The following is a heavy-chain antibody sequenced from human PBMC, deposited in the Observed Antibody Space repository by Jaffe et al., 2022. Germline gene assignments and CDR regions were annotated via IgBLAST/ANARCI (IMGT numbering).Heavy chain of an antibody. CDR3: ARHRTYYDILTGYLGPHFDY. CDR1: GGSISSSSYY. D-gene: IGHD3-9*01. CDR2: IYYSGST. J-gene: IGHJ4*02. Sequence: QLQLQESGPGLVKPSETLSLTCTVSGGSISSSSYYWGWIRQPPGKGLEWIGSIYYSGSTYYNPSLKSRVTISVDTSKNQFSLKLSSVTAADTAVYYCARHRTYYDILTGYLGPHFDYWGQGTLVTVSS. V-gene: IGHV4-39*01.